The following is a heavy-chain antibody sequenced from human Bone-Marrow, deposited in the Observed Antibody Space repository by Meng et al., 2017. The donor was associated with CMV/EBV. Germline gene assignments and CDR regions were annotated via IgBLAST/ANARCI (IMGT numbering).Heavy chain of an antibody. CDR3: AREYRLKYDSSGFDF. CDR2: ITSDGSST. J-gene: IGHJ4*02. Sequence: GGSLRLSCAASGFTFNTYWRHWVRQAPGKGLVWVSRITSDGSSTTYADSVKGRFTISRDNAKNTLYLQMNSLGAEDTAVYYCAREYRLKYDSSGFDFWGQGTLVTVSS. D-gene: IGHD3-22*01. CDR1: GFTFNTYW. V-gene: IGHV3-74*01.